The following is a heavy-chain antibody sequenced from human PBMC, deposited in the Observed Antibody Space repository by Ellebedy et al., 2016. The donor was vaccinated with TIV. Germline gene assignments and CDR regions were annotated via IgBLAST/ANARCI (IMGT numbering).Heavy chain of an antibody. CDR1: GGSINSYY. J-gene: IGHJ4*02. V-gene: IGHV4-59*01. D-gene: IGHD6-19*01. Sequence: SETLSLTCTVSGGSINSYYWSWIRQPPGKGLEWIGYVFYSGSTHYNPSLKSRVTISVDTSRNQFSLKLNSVTAADTAVYYCARTKAVAGTFSFDSWGQGTLVPVSS. CDR3: ARTKAVAGTFSFDS. CDR2: VFYSGST.